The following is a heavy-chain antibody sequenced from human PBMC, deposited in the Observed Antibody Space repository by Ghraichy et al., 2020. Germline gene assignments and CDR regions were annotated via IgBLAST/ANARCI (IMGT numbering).Heavy chain of an antibody. CDR3: ASNKYGIDV. J-gene: IGHJ6*02. Sequence: ESLNISCTVSGGSISSYYWSWIRQPPGKGLEWIGYIYYSGSTNYNPSHKSRVTISVDTSKNQFSLKLSSVTAADTAVYYCASNKYGIDVWGQGTTVTVSS. CDR2: IYYSGST. CDR1: GGSISSYY. D-gene: IGHD1/OR15-1a*01. V-gene: IGHV4-59*08.